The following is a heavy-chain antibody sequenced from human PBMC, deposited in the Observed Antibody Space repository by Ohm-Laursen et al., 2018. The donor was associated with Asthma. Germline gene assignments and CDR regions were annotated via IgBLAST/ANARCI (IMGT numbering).Heavy chain of an antibody. D-gene: IGHD1-26*01. CDR2: ISDDGGYR. J-gene: IGHJ4*02. CDR1: GFTFRTYA. V-gene: IGHV3-30-3*01. CDR3: ARARSGSSYDY. Sequence: SLRLSCAASGFTFRTYAIHWVRQAPGKGLEWVATISDDGGYRFYADSVKGRFTISRDNAKNTLYLQMNSLRAEDTAVYYCARARSGSSYDYWGQGTLVTVSS.